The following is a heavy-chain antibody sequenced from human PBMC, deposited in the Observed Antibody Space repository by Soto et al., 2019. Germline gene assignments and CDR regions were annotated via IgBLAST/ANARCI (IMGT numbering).Heavy chain of an antibody. J-gene: IGHJ4*02. V-gene: IGHV3-23*01. CDR2: ISGSGGST. CDR3: AKDYNGDYGYFDY. Sequence: PVRPLRLWCGAAWCTCIGCARICVLQVPGKGLEWVSAISGSGGSTYYADSVKGRFTISRDNSKNTLYLQMNSLRAEDTAVYYCAKDYNGDYGYFDYWGQGTLVTVSS. D-gene: IGHD4-17*01. CDR1: WCTCIGCA.